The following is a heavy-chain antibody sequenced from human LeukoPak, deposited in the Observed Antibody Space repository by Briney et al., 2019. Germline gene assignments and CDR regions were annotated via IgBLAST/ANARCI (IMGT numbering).Heavy chain of an antibody. CDR3: AKDTRPLQLSAFDI. D-gene: IGHD5-24*01. Sequence: SLRLSCAASGFTFDDYAMHWVRQAPGKGLEWVSGISWNSGSIGYADSVKGRFTISRDNAKNSLYLQMNSLRAEDMALYYCAKDTRPLQLSAFDIWGQGTMVTVSS. V-gene: IGHV3-9*03. CDR2: ISWNSGSI. J-gene: IGHJ3*02. CDR1: GFTFDDYA.